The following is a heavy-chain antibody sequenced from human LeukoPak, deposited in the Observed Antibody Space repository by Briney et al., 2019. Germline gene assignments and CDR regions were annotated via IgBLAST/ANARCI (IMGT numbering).Heavy chain of an antibody. D-gene: IGHD6-19*01. CDR2: ISWNSGSI. J-gene: IGHJ4*02. Sequence: PGGSLRLSCAASGFTFDDYAMHWVRQAPGKGLEWVSGISWNSGSIGYADSVKGRFTISRDNAKNSLYLQMNSLRAEDTALYYCAKDTQGIAVAGTLFDYWGQGTLVTVSS. CDR1: GFTFDDYA. CDR3: AKDTQGIAVAGTLFDY. V-gene: IGHV3-9*01.